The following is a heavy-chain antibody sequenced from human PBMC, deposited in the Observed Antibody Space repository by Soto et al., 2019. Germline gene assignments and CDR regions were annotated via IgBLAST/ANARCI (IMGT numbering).Heavy chain of an antibody. CDR3: ARDRNLHGSSWYVGSWFDP. D-gene: IGHD6-13*01. Sequence: SETLSLTCTVSGGSISSYYWSWIRQPPGKGLEWIGYIYYSGSTNYNPSLKSRVTISVDTSKNQFSLKLSSVTAADAAVYYCARDRNLHGSSWYVGSWFDPWGPGTLVTVSS. V-gene: IGHV4-59*01. CDR2: IYYSGST. J-gene: IGHJ5*02. CDR1: GGSISSYY.